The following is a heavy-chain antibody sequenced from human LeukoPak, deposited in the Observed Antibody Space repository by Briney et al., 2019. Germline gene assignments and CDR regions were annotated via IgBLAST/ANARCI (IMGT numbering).Heavy chain of an antibody. CDR2: IYYSGST. CDR1: GGSISSYY. Sequence: SETLSLTCTVSGGSISSYYWSWIRQPPGKGLEWIGYIYYSGSTNYNPSLKSRVTISVDTSKNQFSLKLSSVTAADTAVYYCATRGGYCSGGSCYGYAFDIWGQGTMVTVSS. CDR3: ATRGGYCSGGSCYGYAFDI. V-gene: IGHV4-59*08. D-gene: IGHD2-15*01. J-gene: IGHJ3*02.